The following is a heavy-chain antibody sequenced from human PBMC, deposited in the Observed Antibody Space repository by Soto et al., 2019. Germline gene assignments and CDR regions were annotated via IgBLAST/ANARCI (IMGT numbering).Heavy chain of an antibody. V-gene: IGHV1-69*13. Sequence: SVKVSCKASGGTFSSYAISWVRQAPGQGLEWMGGIIPIFGTANYAQKFQGRVTITADESTSTAYMELSSLRSEDTDVYYCARDGHSSGPPRVSWVDPWGQGTLATVSS. D-gene: IGHD3-22*01. CDR1: GGTFSSYA. CDR2: IIPIFGTA. J-gene: IGHJ5*02. CDR3: ARDGHSSGPPRVSWVDP.